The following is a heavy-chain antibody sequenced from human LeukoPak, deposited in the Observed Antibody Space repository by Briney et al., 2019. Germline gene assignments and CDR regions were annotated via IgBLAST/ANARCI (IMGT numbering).Heavy chain of an antibody. D-gene: IGHD3-16*01. CDR2: ISDTGST. Sequence: PSEALSLTCTVSGGSITSYYWSWIRQPPGKGLEWIGYISDTGSTNYNPSLKTRVTISVDTSKNQFSLKLRSVTAADTAVYYCARGRFGIQDIWGQGTMVTVSS. CDR3: ARGRFGIQDI. J-gene: IGHJ3*02. CDR1: GGSITSYY. V-gene: IGHV4-59*01.